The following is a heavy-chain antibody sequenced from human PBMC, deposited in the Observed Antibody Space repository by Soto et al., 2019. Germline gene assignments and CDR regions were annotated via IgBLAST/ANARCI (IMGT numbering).Heavy chain of an antibody. V-gene: IGHV3-33*01. D-gene: IGHD6-13*01. Sequence: XGSLRLSCAAAGFTFSSYDMHWVRQAPGKGLEWVAVILYDGSNKYYADSVKGRFTISRDNSKNTLYLQMNSLRAEDTAVYYCARDEASAGIAAAGTVDYWGQGTLVTVSS. CDR2: ILYDGSNK. CDR3: ARDEASAGIAAAGTVDY. J-gene: IGHJ4*02. CDR1: GFTFSSYD.